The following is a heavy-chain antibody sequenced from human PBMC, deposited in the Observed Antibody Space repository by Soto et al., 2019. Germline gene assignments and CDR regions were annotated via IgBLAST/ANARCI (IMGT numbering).Heavy chain of an antibody. Sequence: GGSLRLSCAASGFTFSSYSMNWVRQAPGKGLEWVSSISSSSSYIYYADSVKGRFTISRDNAKNSLYLQMNSLRAEDTAVYYCAREAPLIWFDPWGQGTLVTVSS. V-gene: IGHV3-21*01. J-gene: IGHJ5*02. CDR2: ISSSSSYI. CDR1: GFTFSSYS. CDR3: AREAPLIWFDP.